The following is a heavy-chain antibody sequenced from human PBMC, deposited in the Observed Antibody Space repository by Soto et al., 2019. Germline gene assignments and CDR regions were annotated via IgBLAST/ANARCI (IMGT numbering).Heavy chain of an antibody. CDR3: ARGACYCYYGGY. J-gene: IGHJ4*02. Sequence: EVQLVESGGGFVQPGGSLRLSCAASGFSLRGYSMIWVRQAPGKGLEWVSYISGSGTTIYYADSVKGRFTISRDNAKNSVYLQMNSLGDEDTAVYYCARGACYCYYGGYWGQGTLVTVSS. V-gene: IGHV3-48*02. CDR1: GFSLRGYS. CDR2: ISGSGTTI. D-gene: IGHD3-22*01.